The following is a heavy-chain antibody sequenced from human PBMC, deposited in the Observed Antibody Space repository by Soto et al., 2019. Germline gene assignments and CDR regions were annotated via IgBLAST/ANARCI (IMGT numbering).Heavy chain of an antibody. D-gene: IGHD3-10*01. CDR1: GGSFSGYY. Sequence: LSLTCAVYGGSFSGYYWSWIRQPPGKGLEWIGEINHSGSTNYNPSLKSRVTISVDTSRNQFSLKLSSVTAADTAVYYCARGPRRLYGSGSPTLRYYYYMDVWGKGTTVTVSS. J-gene: IGHJ6*03. CDR3: ARGPRRLYGSGSPTLRYYYYMDV. V-gene: IGHV4-34*01. CDR2: INHSGST.